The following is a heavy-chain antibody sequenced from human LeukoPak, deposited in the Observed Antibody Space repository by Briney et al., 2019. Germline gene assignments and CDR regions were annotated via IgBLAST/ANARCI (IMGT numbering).Heavy chain of an antibody. J-gene: IGHJ4*02. CDR3: AKEAFYDSSGYYGDYFDY. Sequence: GRSLRLSCAASGFTFSSYGMHWVRQAPGKGLEWVAVIWYDGSNKYYADSVKGRFTISRDNSKNTLYLQMNSLSAEDTAVYYCAKEAFYDSSGYYGDYFDYWGQGTLVTVSS. V-gene: IGHV3-33*06. CDR2: IWYDGSNK. CDR1: GFTFSSYG. D-gene: IGHD3-22*01.